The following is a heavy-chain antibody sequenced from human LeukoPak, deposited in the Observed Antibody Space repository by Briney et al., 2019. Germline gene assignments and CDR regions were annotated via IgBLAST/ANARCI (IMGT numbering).Heavy chain of an antibody. J-gene: IGHJ6*02. CDR2: IYYSGST. D-gene: IGHD4-17*01. Sequence: PSETLSLTCTVSGGSISSGGYYWSWIRQHPGKGLEWIGYIYYSGSTYYNPSLKSRVTISVDTSKNQISLKLSSVTAADTAVYYCARYGDYRSDYYYYGMDVWGQGTTVTVSS. V-gene: IGHV4-31*03. CDR3: ARYGDYRSDYYYYGMDV. CDR1: GGSISSGGYY.